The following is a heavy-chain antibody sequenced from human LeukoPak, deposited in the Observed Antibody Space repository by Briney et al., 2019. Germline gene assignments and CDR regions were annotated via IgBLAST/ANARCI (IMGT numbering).Heavy chain of an antibody. V-gene: IGHV1-69*06. Sequence: SVKVSCKASGGTFSSYAISWVRQAPGQGLEWMGGIIPIFGTANYAQKFQGRVTITADKSTSTAYMELSSLRSDDTAVYYCARDPQYYDILTGYYRDRYYYYMDVWGKGTTVTVSS. CDR1: GGTFSSYA. J-gene: IGHJ6*03. CDR3: ARDPQYYDILTGYYRDRYYYYMDV. D-gene: IGHD3-9*01. CDR2: IIPIFGTA.